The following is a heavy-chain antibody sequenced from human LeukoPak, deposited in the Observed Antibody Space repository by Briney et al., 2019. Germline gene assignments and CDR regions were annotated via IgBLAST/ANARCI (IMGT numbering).Heavy chain of an antibody. CDR1: GFTFSSYA. Sequence: GGSLRLSCAASGFTFSSYAMHWVRQAPGKGLEWVAVISYDGSNKYYADSVKGRFTISRDNSKNTLYLQMNSLRAEDTAVYYCARGYGNPGYFDYWAREPWSPSPQ. J-gene: IGHJ4*02. V-gene: IGHV3-30-3*01. CDR2: ISYDGSNK. D-gene: IGHD4-11*01. CDR3: ARGYGNPGYFDY.